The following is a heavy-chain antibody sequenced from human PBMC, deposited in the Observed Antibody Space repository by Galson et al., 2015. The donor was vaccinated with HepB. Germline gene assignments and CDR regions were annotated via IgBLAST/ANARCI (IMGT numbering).Heavy chain of an antibody. CDR3: ARDRDYRFDY. J-gene: IGHJ4*02. CDR1: GYTFTING. CDR2: ISANSGDT. V-gene: IGHV1-18*04. D-gene: IGHD4/OR15-4a*01. Sequence: VKVSCKASGYTFTINGISWVRQAPGKGLEWMGWISANSGDTKYAEKFQGRVTMTRDTSTSTAYLELRSLRSDDTAAYYCARDRDYRFDYWGQGTLVTVSS.